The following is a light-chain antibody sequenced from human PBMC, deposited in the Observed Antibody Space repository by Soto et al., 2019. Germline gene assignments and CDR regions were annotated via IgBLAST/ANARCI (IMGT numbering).Light chain of an antibody. Sequence: QSALTQPASVSGSPGQSITISCTGTSSDVGGYNYVSWYQQHPGKAPKLMIYDVSNRPSGVSNGFSGSKSGNTASLTISGLQAEDEADYYCSSYTSSSTQVFGGGTKVTVL. CDR3: SSYTSSSTQV. V-gene: IGLV2-14*01. J-gene: IGLJ2*01. CDR1: SSDVGGYNY. CDR2: DVS.